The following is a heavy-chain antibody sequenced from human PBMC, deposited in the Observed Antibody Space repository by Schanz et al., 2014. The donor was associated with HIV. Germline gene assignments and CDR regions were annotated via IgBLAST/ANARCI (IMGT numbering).Heavy chain of an antibody. D-gene: IGHD2-21*01. J-gene: IGHJ4*02. V-gene: IGHV3-7*03. CDR1: GFIFSGYW. Sequence: EVQLVESGGGLVQPGGSLRLSCAASGFIFSGYWMTWVRQAPGKGLEWVANIKQDGSEKYYVDSVKGRFTISRDNAKNSLYLQMNSLRAEDTATYYCTREGNYYGGSVPGHWGQGALVSVSS. CDR3: TREGNYYGGSVPGH. CDR2: IKQDGSEK.